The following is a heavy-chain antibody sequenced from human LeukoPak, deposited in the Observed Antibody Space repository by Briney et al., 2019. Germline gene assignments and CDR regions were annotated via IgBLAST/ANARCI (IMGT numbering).Heavy chain of an antibody. CDR2: FDPRNGGT. Sequence: ASVKVSCKVSGYSLTELSIHWVRRAPGRGLEWMGGFDPRNGGTYFAQNFQGRVTLTEDTSTDTSSIEFRSLKSADTAAYSCTTSDPQFCSPSSCYMPFDYWGQGSLVTVSS. V-gene: IGHV1-24*01. CDR1: GYSLTELS. D-gene: IGHD2-2*02. J-gene: IGHJ4*02. CDR3: TTSDPQFCSPSSCYMPFDY.